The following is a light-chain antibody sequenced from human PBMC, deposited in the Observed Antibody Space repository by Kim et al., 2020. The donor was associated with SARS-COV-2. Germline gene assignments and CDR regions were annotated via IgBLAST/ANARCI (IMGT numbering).Light chain of an antibody. CDR2: DAS. CDR1: QSVSTY. Sequence: EIVLTQSPATLSLSPGERATLSCRASQSVSTYVAWYQQKPGQAPRLLIYDASNRATGIPARFSGSGSGTDFTLTISSLEPEDFAVYYCQQRKIWPLTFGGGTKLEL. V-gene: IGKV3-11*01. CDR3: QQRKIWPLT. J-gene: IGKJ4*01.